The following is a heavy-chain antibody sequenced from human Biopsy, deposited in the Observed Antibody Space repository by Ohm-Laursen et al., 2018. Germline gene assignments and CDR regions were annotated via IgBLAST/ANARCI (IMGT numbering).Heavy chain of an antibody. V-gene: IGHV1-2*02. CDR3: ARGGLNYWYFDL. CDR1: GYTFTDSY. Sequence: SVKVSCKASGYTFTDSYMHWVRQAPGQGPEWMGWINPNSGGTNYAQKFQGRVTMTRDTSMSTAYMELNRLRSDDTAVYYCARGGLNYWYFDLWGRGTLVTVSS. CDR2: INPNSGGT. D-gene: IGHD1-26*01. J-gene: IGHJ2*01.